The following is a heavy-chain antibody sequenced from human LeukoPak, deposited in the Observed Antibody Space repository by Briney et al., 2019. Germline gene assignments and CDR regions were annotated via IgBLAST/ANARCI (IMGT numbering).Heavy chain of an antibody. D-gene: IGHD3-16*02. Sequence: SETLSLTCTVSGGSISSYYWSWIRQPPGKGLEWIGYIYYSGSTNYNPSLKSRVTISVDTSKNQFSLKLSSVTAADTAVYYCARSLATKPDYFDYWGQGTQVTVSS. J-gene: IGHJ4*02. CDR1: GGSISSYY. CDR3: ARSLATKPDYFDY. V-gene: IGHV4-59*01. CDR2: IYYSGST.